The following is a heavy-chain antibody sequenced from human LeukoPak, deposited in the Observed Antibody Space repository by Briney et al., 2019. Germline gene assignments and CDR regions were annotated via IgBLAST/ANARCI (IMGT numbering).Heavy chain of an antibody. D-gene: IGHD5-24*01. V-gene: IGHV3-21*01. CDR3: ARSSRGDGYIIDY. CDR2: ISSSSSYI. J-gene: IGHJ4*02. CDR1: GFTFSSYS. Sequence: GGSLRLSCAASGFTFSSYSMNWVRQAPGKGLEWVSSISSSSSYIYYADSVKGRFTISRDNAKNSLYLQMNSLRAEDTAVYYCARSSRGDGYIIDYWGQGTLVTVSS.